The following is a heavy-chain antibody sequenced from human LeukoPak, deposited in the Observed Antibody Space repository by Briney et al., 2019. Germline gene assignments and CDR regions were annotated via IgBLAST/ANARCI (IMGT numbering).Heavy chain of an antibody. Sequence: GASVKVSCTASGYTFTGYSMHWVRQAPGQGLEWMGWITPNSGGTNYGRKFQGRVTMTRDTSISADYMELSRLRSDDTAVYYCARDRGDWSSTSCYGYYFDYGGQGTLVTVSA. J-gene: IGHJ4*02. CDR1: GYTFTGYS. D-gene: IGHD2-2*01. V-gene: IGHV1-2*02. CDR2: ITPNSGGT. CDR3: ARDRGDWSSTSCYGYYFDY.